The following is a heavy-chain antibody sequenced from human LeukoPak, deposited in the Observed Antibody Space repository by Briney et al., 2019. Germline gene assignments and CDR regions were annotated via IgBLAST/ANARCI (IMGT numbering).Heavy chain of an antibody. V-gene: IGHV4-59*02. J-gene: IGHJ3*02. D-gene: IGHD4-17*01. Sequence: PSETLSLTCTVSGVSVSSYYWSCIRQPPGKGLEWIGYIYYSGTTYSNPSLRSRVTISLDTSKNQFSLSLSSVTAADTAIYYCARRVGHSYGVTGAGAFDIWGLGTLVTVSA. CDR1: GVSVSSYY. CDR2: IYYSGTT. CDR3: ARRVGHSYGVTGAGAFDI.